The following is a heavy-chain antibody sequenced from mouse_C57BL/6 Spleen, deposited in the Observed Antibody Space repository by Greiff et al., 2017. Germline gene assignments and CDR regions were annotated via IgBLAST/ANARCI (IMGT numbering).Heavy chain of an antibody. D-gene: IGHD2-1*01. CDR1: GFTFSNYW. CDR3: TGPSSTIQYYFDD. CDR2: IRLKSDNYAT. Sequence: EVKLEESGGGLVQPGGSVKLSCVASGFTFSNYWMNWVRQSPEKGLEWVAQIRLKSDNYATNYAESVKGRFTISRDDSKSSVYLKMNNLRAEDTGSYYCTGPSSTIQYYFDDWGQGTTLTVSS. J-gene: IGHJ2*01. V-gene: IGHV6-3*01.